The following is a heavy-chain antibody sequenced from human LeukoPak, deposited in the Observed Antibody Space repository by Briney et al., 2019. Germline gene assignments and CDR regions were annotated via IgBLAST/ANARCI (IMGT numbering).Heavy chain of an antibody. CDR2: ISDSGGST. CDR1: GFTFSSYA. D-gene: IGHD3-22*01. V-gene: IGHV3-23*01. Sequence: GGSLRLSCAASGFTFSSYAMSWVRQAPGKGLEWVSAISDSGGSTYYADSVKGRFTISRDNSKNTLYLQMNSLRAEDTAVYYCATNADDSSGYYPYYFDYWGQGTLVTVSS. J-gene: IGHJ4*02. CDR3: ATNADDSSGYYPYYFDY.